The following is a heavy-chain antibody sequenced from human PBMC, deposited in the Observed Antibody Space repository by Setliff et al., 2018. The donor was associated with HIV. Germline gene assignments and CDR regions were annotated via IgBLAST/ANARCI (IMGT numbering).Heavy chain of an antibody. CDR2: IYTSGST. Sequence: PSETLSLTCAVYGGSFSGYYWSWIRQPAGKGLGWIGHIYTSGSTNYNPSLKSRVTISVDTSRNQFSLKLSSVTAADTAVYFCARGAPYDYVWGSYRHFDYWGQGTLVTVSS. V-gene: IGHV4-59*10. CDR1: GGSFSGYY. CDR3: ARGAPYDYVWGSYRHFDY. D-gene: IGHD3-16*02. J-gene: IGHJ4*02.